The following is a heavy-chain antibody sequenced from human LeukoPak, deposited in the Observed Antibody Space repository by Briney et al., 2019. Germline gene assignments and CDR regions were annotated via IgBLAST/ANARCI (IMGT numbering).Heavy chain of an antibody. D-gene: IGHD3-10*01. CDR1: GFTFSSYA. CDR3: ARDTYYYGSGSYYFTY. V-gene: IGHV3-30*04. Sequence: GSSLRLSCAASGFTFSSYAMHWVRQAPGKGLEGVAVISYDGSNKYYADSVKGRYTISRDNSKNTLYLQMNSLRAEDTAVYYCARDTYYYGSGSYYFTYWGQGTLVTVSS. CDR2: ISYDGSNK. J-gene: IGHJ4*02.